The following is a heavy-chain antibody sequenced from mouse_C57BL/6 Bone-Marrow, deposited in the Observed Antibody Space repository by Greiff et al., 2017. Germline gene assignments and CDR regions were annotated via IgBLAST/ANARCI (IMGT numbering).Heavy chain of an antibody. CDR1: GYTFTSYW. CDR3: ARRSSGYWVDY. Sequence: QVQLQQPGAELVKPGASVKLSCKASGYTFTSYWMHWVKQRPGQGLEWIGMIHPNSGSTHYTEKLKSKATMTVDKSSSTAYMQLSSLTSEDSAVYYCARRSSGYWVDYWGQGTTLTVYS. D-gene: IGHD3-2*02. J-gene: IGHJ2*01. V-gene: IGHV1-64*01. CDR2: IHPNSGST.